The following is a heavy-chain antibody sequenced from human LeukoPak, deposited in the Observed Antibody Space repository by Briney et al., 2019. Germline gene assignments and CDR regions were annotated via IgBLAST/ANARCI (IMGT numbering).Heavy chain of an antibody. CDR3: ARPSGDYGDYGGEDWFDP. Sequence: SVRVSCKASGYTFNSYGISWVRQAPGQGLEWMGGIIPIFGTANYAQKFQGRVTITTDESTSTAYMEQSSLRSEDTAVYYCARPSGDYGDYGGEDWFDPWGQGTLVTVSS. D-gene: IGHD4-17*01. CDR1: GYTFNSYG. CDR2: IIPIFGTA. J-gene: IGHJ5*02. V-gene: IGHV1-69*05.